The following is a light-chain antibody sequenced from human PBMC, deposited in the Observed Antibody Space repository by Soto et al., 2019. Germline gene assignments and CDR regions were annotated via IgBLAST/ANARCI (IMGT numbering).Light chain of an antibody. CDR2: DVS. CDR3: CSYAGNYTLL. CDR1: SSDVGGYNY. J-gene: IGLJ2*01. V-gene: IGLV2-11*01. Sequence: QSALTQPRSVSGSPGQSVTISCTGTSSDVGGYNYVSWYQQHPGKAPKLMIYDVSKRPSGVPDRFSGSKSGNTASVAISGLQAEEEADYYCCSYAGNYTLLFGGGTKVTVL.